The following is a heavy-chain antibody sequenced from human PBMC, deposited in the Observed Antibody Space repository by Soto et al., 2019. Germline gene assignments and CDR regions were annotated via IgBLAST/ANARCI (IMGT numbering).Heavy chain of an antibody. CDR2: ISGSGGTT. Sequence: VGSLRLSCAASGFTFSSYVMSWVRQAPGKGLEWVSGISGSGGTTYYADSVKGRFTISRNNSKNTLYLQMSSLRAEDTAVYYYARYDSSGSHTDYWGQGTLVTVSS. J-gene: IGHJ4*02. CDR1: GFTFSSYV. D-gene: IGHD3-22*01. V-gene: IGHV3-23*01. CDR3: ARYDSSGSHTDY.